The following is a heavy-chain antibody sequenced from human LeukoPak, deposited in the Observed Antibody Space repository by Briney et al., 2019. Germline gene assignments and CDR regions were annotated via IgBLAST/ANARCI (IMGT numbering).Heavy chain of an antibody. D-gene: IGHD3-10*01. CDR1: GYSISSGYY. Sequence: PSETLSLTCAVSGYSISSGYYWGWIRQPPGKGLEWIGSIYHSGSTYYNPSLKSRVTISVDTSKNQFSLKLSSVTAADTAVYYCARDRGMVREKMDAFDIWGQGTMVTVSS. J-gene: IGHJ3*02. CDR2: IYHSGST. CDR3: ARDRGMVREKMDAFDI. V-gene: IGHV4-38-2*02.